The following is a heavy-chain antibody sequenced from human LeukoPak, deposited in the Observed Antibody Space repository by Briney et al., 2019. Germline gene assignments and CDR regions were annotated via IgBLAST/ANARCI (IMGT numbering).Heavy chain of an antibody. V-gene: IGHV3-48*03. CDR1: GFTFSDYE. CDR2: ISRSSSTI. D-gene: IGHD3-22*01. CDR3: ARLYDGSAYHADHFDY. Sequence: PGGSLRLSCAASGFTFSDYEMNWVRQAPGKGLEWVSYISRSSSTIYYADSVKGRFTISRDNAKNSLYLQMNSLRAEDTAVYYCARLYDGSAYHADHFDYWGQGTLVIVSS. J-gene: IGHJ4*02.